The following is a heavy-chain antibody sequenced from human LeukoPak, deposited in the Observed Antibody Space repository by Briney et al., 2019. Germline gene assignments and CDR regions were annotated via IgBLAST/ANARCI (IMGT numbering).Heavy chain of an antibody. CDR1: GFTFSGSA. Sequence: GGPLRLSCAASGFTFSGSAMHWVRQAPGKGLEWVGRIFTKADNYATAYAASLKGRFTISRDDPKNTAYLQINSLKTEDTAVYYCTRLTEGGYVVRAFDIWGQGTMVIVSS. V-gene: IGHV3-73*01. CDR3: TRLTEGGYVVRAFDI. J-gene: IGHJ3*02. D-gene: IGHD5-12*01. CDR2: IFTKADNYAT.